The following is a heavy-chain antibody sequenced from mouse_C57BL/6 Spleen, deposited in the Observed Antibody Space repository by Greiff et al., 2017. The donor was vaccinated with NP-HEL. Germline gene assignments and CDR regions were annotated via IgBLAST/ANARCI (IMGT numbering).Heavy chain of an antibody. J-gene: IGHJ2*01. Sequence: EVKLQQSGPELVKPGASVKISCKASGYTFTDYYMNWVKQSHGKSLEWIGDINPNNGGTSYNQKFKGKATLTVDKSSSTAYMELRSLTSEDSAVYYCARTAQVDYWGQGTTLTVSS. V-gene: IGHV1-26*01. CDR3: ARTAQVDY. CDR2: INPNNGGT. CDR1: GYTFTDYY. D-gene: IGHD3-2*02.